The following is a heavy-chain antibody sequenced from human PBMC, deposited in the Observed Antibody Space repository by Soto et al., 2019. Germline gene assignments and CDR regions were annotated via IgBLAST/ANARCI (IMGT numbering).Heavy chain of an antibody. CDR1: GGTFSSYT. CDR2: IIPILGIA. D-gene: IGHD2-2*02. J-gene: IGHJ4*02. Sequence: QVQLVQSGAEVKKPGSSVKVSCKASGGTFSSYTISWVRQAPGQGLEWMGRIIPILGIANYAQKFQGRVTIXPXKXTSTADMELSSLRSEDTAVYYCAMEYCSSTSCYRDYWGQGTLVTVSS. CDR3: AMEYCSSTSCYRDY. V-gene: IGHV1-69*02.